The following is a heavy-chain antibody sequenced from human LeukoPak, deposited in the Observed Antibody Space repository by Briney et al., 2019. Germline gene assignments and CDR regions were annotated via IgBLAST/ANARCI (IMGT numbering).Heavy chain of an antibody. CDR2: INTDGSST. CDR1: GFTFSSYW. D-gene: IGHD6-13*01. Sequence: GGSLRLSCAASGFTFSSYWMHWVRQAPGKGLVWVSRINTDGSSTSYADSVKGRFTISRDNAKNTLYLQMNSLRAEDTAVYYCTRGPPHNIATAGTDYWGQGTLVTVSS. J-gene: IGHJ4*02. CDR3: TRGPPHNIATAGTDY. V-gene: IGHV3-74*01.